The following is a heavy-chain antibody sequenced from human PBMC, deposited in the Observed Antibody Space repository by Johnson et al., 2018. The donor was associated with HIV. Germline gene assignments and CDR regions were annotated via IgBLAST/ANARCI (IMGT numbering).Heavy chain of an antibody. CDR3: AKDVGNYWPDAFDI. V-gene: IGHV3-30*04. D-gene: IGHD3-22*01. Sequence: QVQLVESGGGVVRPGRSLRLSCAASRFTFSSYAIHWVRQAPGKGLEWVAVILYDGSNKYYADSVKGRFTISRDNSKNTLYLQMNSLRAEDTALYYCAKDVGNYWPDAFDIWGQGTMVTVSS. CDR2: ILYDGSNK. J-gene: IGHJ3*02. CDR1: RFTFSSYA.